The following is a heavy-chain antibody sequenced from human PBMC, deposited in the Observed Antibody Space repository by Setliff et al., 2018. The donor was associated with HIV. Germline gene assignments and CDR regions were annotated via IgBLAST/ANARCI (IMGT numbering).Heavy chain of an antibody. CDR3: ARDQGVVTRACWH. CDR2: INAGDDNT. V-gene: IGHV1-3*01. J-gene: IGHJ1*01. Sequence: GASVKVSCKASGYTFSTNAIHWVRQAPGQRLEWMGYINAGDDNTRYSQKFQGRVTITRDTSANTAYMELRSLTSDDTAVYYCARDQGVVTRACWHWGQGTLVTVSS. D-gene: IGHD2-21*02. CDR1: GYTFSTNA.